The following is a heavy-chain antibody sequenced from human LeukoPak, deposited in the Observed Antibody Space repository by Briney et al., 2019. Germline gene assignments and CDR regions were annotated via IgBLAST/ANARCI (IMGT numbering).Heavy chain of an antibody. CDR1: GFTFSSYG. CDR3: VQEAGGDSSGSFDY. J-gene: IGHJ4*02. Sequence: PGGSLRLSCAASGFTFSSYGMHWVRQAPGKGLEWVAVISYDGSNKYYADSVKGRFTISRDNSKNTLYLQMNSLRAEDTAVYYCVQEAGGDSSGSFDYWGQGTLVTVSS. V-gene: IGHV3-30*03. D-gene: IGHD3-22*01. CDR2: ISYDGSNK.